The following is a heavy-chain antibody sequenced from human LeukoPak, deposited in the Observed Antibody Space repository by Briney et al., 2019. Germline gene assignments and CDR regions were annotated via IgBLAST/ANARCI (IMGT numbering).Heavy chain of an antibody. CDR3: ARVGAAAGTSDV. J-gene: IGHJ6*02. Sequence: SETLSLTCTVSGGSISSYYWSWIRQPPGMGLEWIGYIYYSGSTNYNPSLKSRVTVSVDTSKNQFSLKLSSVTAADTAVYYCARVGAAAGTSDVWGQGTTVTVSS. CDR2: IYYSGST. CDR1: GGSISSYY. D-gene: IGHD6-13*01. V-gene: IGHV4-59*01.